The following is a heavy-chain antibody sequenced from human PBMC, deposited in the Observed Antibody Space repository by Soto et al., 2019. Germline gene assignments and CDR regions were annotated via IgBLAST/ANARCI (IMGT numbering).Heavy chain of an antibody. CDR3: ARDPRNYDNSRN. CDR2: IYHIGIT. Sequence: QVQLRESGPGLVRPSGTLSLTCAVSGGTISSSFWWTWVRQPPGKGLEWIGEIYHIGITHYNPSLKSRVTISVDKATNRFSLKLNSVTAADTAVYYCARDPRNYDNSRNWGQGILVTVSS. CDR1: GGTISSSFW. D-gene: IGHD3-22*01. V-gene: IGHV4-4*02. J-gene: IGHJ4*02.